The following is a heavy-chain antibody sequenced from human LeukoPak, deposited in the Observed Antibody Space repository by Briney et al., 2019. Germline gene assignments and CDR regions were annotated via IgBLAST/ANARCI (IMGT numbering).Heavy chain of an antibody. V-gene: IGHV4-59*01. CDR1: GSSIGNYY. CDR3: ARGAHSSYWYFDL. Sequence: SETLSLTCTVSGSSIGNYYWSWLRQPPGKGLEWIGYIYYSGSTDYNPSLKSRVTISVDTSKNQFSLRLSSVTAADTAVYYCARGAHSSYWYFDLWGRGTLVTVSS. J-gene: IGHJ2*01. CDR2: IYYSGST.